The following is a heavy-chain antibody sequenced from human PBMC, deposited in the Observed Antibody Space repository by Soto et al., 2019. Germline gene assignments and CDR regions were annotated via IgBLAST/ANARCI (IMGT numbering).Heavy chain of an antibody. CDR1: GGSFSGYY. CDR2: INHSGST. CDR3: ARGPRTMIVVPGYYYYGMDV. Sequence: SETLSLTCAAYGGSFSGYYWSWIRQPPGKGLEWIGEINHSGSTNYNPSLKSRVTISVDTSKNQFSLKLSSVTAADTAVYYCARGPRTMIVVPGYYYYGMDVWGQGTTVTVSS. V-gene: IGHV4-34*01. D-gene: IGHD3-22*01. J-gene: IGHJ6*02.